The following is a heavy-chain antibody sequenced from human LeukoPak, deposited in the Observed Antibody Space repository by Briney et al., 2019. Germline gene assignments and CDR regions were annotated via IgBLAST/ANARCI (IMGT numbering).Heavy chain of an antibody. V-gene: IGHV1-8*01. J-gene: IGHJ4*02. CDR1: GYTFTSYD. CDR3: ARGITMVRGVIPRLGY. CDR2: MNPNSGNT. D-gene: IGHD3-10*01. Sequence: ASVKVSCKASGYTFTSYDINWVRQATGQGLEWMGWMNPNSGNTGYAQKFQGRVTMTRNTSISTAYMELSSLRSEDTAVYYCARGITMVRGVIPRLGYWGLGTLVTVSS.